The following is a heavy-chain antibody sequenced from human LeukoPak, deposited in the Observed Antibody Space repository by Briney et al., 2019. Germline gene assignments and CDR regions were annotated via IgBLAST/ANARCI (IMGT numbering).Heavy chain of an antibody. CDR1: GGSFSGYY. CDR2: INHSGST. J-gene: IGHJ4*02. CDR3: ARGRGRDGYNLLPFDY. D-gene: IGHD5-24*01. Sequence: SETLSLTCAVYGGSFSGYYWSWIRQPPGKGLEWIGEINHSGSTNYNPSLKSRVTISVDTSKNQFSLKPSSVTAADTAVYYCARGRGRDGYNLLPFDYWGQGTLVTVSS. V-gene: IGHV4-34*01.